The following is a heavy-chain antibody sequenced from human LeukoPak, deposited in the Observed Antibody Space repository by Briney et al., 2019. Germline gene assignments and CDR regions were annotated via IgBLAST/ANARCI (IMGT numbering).Heavy chain of an antibody. CDR1: GNTLTASF. Sequence: PPVKAPGKPSGNTLTASFITGVQQAPGQGLDGMGGINPNVGGTNYALKFQGGVTMTRDTSISTAYMELSRLRSDDTAVYYCARARVLLWFGELFPFYYWGQGTLVTVSS. J-gene: IGHJ4*02. V-gene: IGHV1-2*02. D-gene: IGHD3-10*01. CDR2: INPNVGGT. CDR3: ARARVLLWFGELFPFYY.